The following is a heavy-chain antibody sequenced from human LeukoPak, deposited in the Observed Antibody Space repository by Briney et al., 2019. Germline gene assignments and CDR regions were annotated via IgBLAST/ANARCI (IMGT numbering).Heavy chain of an antibody. J-gene: IGHJ5*02. D-gene: IGHD6-13*01. Sequence: GSLRLSCAASGSTFSDYYMSWIRQAPGKGLERVSYISSSGSTIYYADSVKGRFTISRDNAKNSLYLQMNSLRAEDTAVYYCASPGIAAAGTGSNWFDPWGQGTLVTVSS. CDR1: GSTFSDYY. CDR2: ISSSGSTI. V-gene: IGHV3-11*01. CDR3: ASPGIAAAGTGSNWFDP.